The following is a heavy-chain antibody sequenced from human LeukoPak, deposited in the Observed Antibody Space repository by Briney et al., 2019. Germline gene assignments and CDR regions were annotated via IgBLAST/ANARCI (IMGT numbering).Heavy chain of an antibody. D-gene: IGHD2-15*01. CDR1: GYSLSSAYF. Sequence: LETLSLTCVVSGYSLSSAYFWGWVRQPPGKGLEWIGTISHSGTTFYKPSLKTRVTISLATSKNHFSLKLTSVTAAAPAVYYCVRDVSKLRSDYWGQGTLVTVSS. J-gene: IGHJ4*02. V-gene: IGHV4-38-2*02. CDR2: ISHSGTT. CDR3: VRDVSKLRSDY.